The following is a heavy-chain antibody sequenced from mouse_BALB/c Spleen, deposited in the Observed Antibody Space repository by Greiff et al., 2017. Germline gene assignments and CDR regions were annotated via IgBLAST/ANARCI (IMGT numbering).Heavy chain of an antibody. D-gene: IGHD1-1*02. CDR1: GFTFSNYW. J-gene: IGHJ3*01. CDR2: IRLKSNNYAT. V-gene: IGHV6-6*02. Sequence: EVKLMESGGGLVQPGGSMKLSCVASGFTFSNYWMNWVRQSPEKGLEWVAEIRLKSNNYATHYAESVKGRFTISRDDSKSSVYLQMNNLRAEDTGIYYCTREWSPFAYWGQGTLVTVSA. CDR3: TREWSPFAY.